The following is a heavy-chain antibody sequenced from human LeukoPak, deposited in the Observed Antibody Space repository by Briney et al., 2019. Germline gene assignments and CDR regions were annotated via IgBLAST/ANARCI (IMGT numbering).Heavy chain of an antibody. CDR2: IYHSGST. CDR1: GGSISSSNW. D-gene: IGHD3-22*01. V-gene: IGHV4-4*02. Sequence: PSGTLSLTCAVSGGSISSSNWWSWVRQPPGKGLEWIGEIYHSGSTNYNPSLKSRVTISVDKSKNQFSLKLSSVTAADTAVYYCARLSPPYYYDSSGYYFDYWGQGTLVTVSS. CDR3: ARLSPPYYYDSSGYYFDY. J-gene: IGHJ4*02.